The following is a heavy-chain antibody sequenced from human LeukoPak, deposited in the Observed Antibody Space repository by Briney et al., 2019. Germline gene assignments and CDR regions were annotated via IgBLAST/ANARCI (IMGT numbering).Heavy chain of an antibody. V-gene: IGHV4-39*01. CDR1: GGYISSSSYY. J-gene: IGHJ2*01. D-gene: IGHD3/OR15-3a*01. CDR2: IYYSGST. Sequence: SETLSLTCTVSGGYISSSSYYWGWSRQPPGKGLEWIGSIYYSGSTYYNPSLRSRVTISVDTSKNQFSLKLSSVTAADTAVYYCARHSRTGVTYFDLWGRGTLVTVSS. CDR3: ARHSRTGVTYFDL.